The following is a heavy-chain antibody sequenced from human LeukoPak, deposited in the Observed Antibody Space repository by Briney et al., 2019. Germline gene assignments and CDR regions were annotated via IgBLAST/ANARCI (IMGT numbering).Heavy chain of an antibody. J-gene: IGHJ4*02. CDR1: GFTFGDYA. CDR3: TTDPNHSTVQYPLDY. Sequence: GGSLRLSCTASGFTFGDYAMSWVRQAPGKGLEWVGFIRSKAYGGTTEYAASVKGRFTISRDDSKSIAYLQMNSLKTEDTAVYYCTTDPNHSTVQYPLDYWGQGTLVTVSS. V-gene: IGHV3-49*04. D-gene: IGHD4-17*01. CDR2: IRSKAYGGTT.